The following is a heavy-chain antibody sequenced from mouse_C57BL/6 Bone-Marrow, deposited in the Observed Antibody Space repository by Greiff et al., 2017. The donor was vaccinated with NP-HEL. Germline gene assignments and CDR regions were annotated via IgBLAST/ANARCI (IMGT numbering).Heavy chain of an antibody. CDR2: IYPGGGYT. V-gene: IGHV1-63*01. D-gene: IGHD1-1*01. Sequence: QVQLQQSGAELVRPGTSVKMSCKASGYTFTNYWIGWAKPRPGHGLEWIGDIYPGGGYTNYNEKFKGKATLTADKSSSTAYMQFSSLTSEDSAIYYCAVYYYGSLGYWGQGTTLTVSS. CDR3: AVYYYGSLGY. J-gene: IGHJ2*01. CDR1: GYTFTNYW.